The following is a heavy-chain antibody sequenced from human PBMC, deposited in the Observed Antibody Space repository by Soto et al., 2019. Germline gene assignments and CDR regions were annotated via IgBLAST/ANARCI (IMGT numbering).Heavy chain of an antibody. Sequence: GGSLRLSCAASGFTFSSYGMHWVRQAPGKGLEWVAVISYDGSNKYYADSVKGRFTISRDNSKNTLYLQMNSLRDEDTAVYYCANGGDYYDSSGYYYWGQGTLVTVSS. CDR3: ANGGDYYDSSGYYY. CDR2: ISYDGSNK. D-gene: IGHD3-22*01. CDR1: GFTFSSYG. V-gene: IGHV3-30*18. J-gene: IGHJ4*02.